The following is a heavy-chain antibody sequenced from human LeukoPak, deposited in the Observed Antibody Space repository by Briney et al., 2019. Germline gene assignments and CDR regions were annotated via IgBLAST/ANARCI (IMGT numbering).Heavy chain of an antibody. J-gene: IGHJ2*01. CDR1: GDSVSSNSAA. CDR3: ARAGYSSTWYSRYFDL. D-gene: IGHD6-13*01. CDR2: TYYRSKWYN. V-gene: IGHV6-1*01. Sequence: SQTLSLTCAISGDSVSSNSAAWNWIRQSPSRGLEWLGRTYYRSKWYNDYAVSAKSRITINPDTSKNQFSLQLNSVTPEDTAVYYCARAGYSSTWYSRYFDLWGRGTLVTVSS.